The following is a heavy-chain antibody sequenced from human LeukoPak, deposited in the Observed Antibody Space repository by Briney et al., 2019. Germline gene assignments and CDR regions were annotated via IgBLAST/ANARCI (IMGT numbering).Heavy chain of an antibody. CDR3: ASRIAAAGYFDY. CDR2: IYYSGST. J-gene: IGHJ4*02. V-gene: IGHV4-31*03. D-gene: IGHD6-13*01. Sequence: SQTLSLTCTVSGGSISSGGYYWSWIRQHPGKGLEWIGYIYYSGSTYYNPSLKSRVTISVDTSKNQFSLKLSSVTAADTAVYYCASRIAAAGYFDYWGQGTLVTVSS. CDR1: GGSISSGGYY.